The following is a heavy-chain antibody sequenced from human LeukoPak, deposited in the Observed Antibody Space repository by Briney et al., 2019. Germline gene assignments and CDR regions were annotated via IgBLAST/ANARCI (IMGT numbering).Heavy chain of an antibody. CDR2: IQYDGSEK. D-gene: IGHD5-12*01. J-gene: IGHJ4*02. CDR1: GFTFSSYG. Sequence: PGGSLRLSCAVSGFTFSSYGMHWVRQAPGKGLEWVAFIQYDGSEKYYADSVKGRFTMSRDNSKNTLYLQMNSPRTEDTAVYYCVKDEARGLHHGFDYWGQGTLVTVSS. CDR3: VKDEARGLHHGFDY. V-gene: IGHV3-30*02.